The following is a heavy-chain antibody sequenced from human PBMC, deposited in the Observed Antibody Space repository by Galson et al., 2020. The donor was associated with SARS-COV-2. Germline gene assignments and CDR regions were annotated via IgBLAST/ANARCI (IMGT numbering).Heavy chain of an antibody. CDR1: GGSISSGGYY. CDR2: IYYSGST. V-gene: IGHV4-31*03. CDR3: ARDGAAAGTIDY. Sequence: TLSLTCTVSGGSISSGGYYWSWIRQHPGKGLEWIGYIYYSGSTYYNPSLKSRVTISVDTSKNQFSLKLSSVTAADTAVYYCARDGAAAGTIDYWGQGTLVTVSS. J-gene: IGHJ4*02. D-gene: IGHD6-13*01.